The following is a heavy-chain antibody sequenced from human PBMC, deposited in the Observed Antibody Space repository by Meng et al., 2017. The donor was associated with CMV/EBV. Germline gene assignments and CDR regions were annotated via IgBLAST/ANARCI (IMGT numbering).Heavy chain of an antibody. CDR3: ASFQTTVTTSNAFDI. J-gene: IGHJ3*02. Sequence: LQRRGPGHGLVKPSETLSLTCTVSGGSISSSSYYWGWIRQPPGKGLEWIGSIYYSGSTYYNPSLKSRVTISVDTSKNQFSLKLSSVTAADTAVYYCASFQTTVTTSNAFDIWGQGTMVTVSS. V-gene: IGHV4-39*07. CDR2: IYYSGST. CDR1: GGSISSSSYY. D-gene: IGHD4-17*01.